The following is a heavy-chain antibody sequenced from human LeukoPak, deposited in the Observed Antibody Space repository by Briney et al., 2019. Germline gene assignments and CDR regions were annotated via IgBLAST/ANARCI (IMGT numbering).Heavy chain of an antibody. J-gene: IGHJ4*02. V-gene: IGHV3-23*01. CDR3: AKVQGEINIVVVPAAMGGFDY. D-gene: IGHD2-2*01. Sequence: PGGSLRLSCAASGFTVSSNYMSWVRQAPWKGLEWVSLISVNGGSTYYADSVKGRFTISRDNSKNTLFLQMNSLRAEDTAVYYCAKVQGEINIVVVPAAMGGFDYWGQGTLVTVSS. CDR1: GFTVSSNY. CDR2: ISVNGGST.